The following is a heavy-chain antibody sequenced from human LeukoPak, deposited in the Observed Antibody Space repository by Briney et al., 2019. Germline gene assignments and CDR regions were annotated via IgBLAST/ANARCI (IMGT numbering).Heavy chain of an antibody. CDR2: IYYSGST. V-gene: IGHV4-59*01. D-gene: IGHD4-17*01. CDR3: ARVTVTTSIDY. J-gene: IGHJ4*02. CDR1: GGSISSYY. Sequence: ETLSLTCTVSGGSISSYYWSWIRQPPGKGLEWIGYIYYSGSTNYNPSLKSRVTISVDTSKNQFSLKLSSVTAADTAVYYCARVTVTTSIDYWGQGTLVTVSS.